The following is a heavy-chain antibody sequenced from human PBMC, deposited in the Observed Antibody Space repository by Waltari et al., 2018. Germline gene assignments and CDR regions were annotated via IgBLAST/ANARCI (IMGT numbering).Heavy chain of an antibody. CDR2: IRYDGSNK. Sequence: VESGGGVVQPGGSLRLSCAASGFTFSSYGMHWVRQAPGKGLEWVAFIRYDGSNKYYADSVKGRFTISRDNSKNTLYLQMNSLRAEDTAVYYCAKESAGYGSGSYYAFDIWGQGTMVTVSS. D-gene: IGHD3-10*01. CDR1: GFTFSSYG. CDR3: AKESAGYGSGSYYAFDI. V-gene: IGHV3-30*02. J-gene: IGHJ3*02.